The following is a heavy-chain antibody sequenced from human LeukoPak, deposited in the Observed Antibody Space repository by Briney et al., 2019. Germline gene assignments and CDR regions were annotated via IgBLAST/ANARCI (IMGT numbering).Heavy chain of an antibody. CDR1: GFTFDDYA. V-gene: IGHV3-9*01. Sequence: GGSLRLSCAASGFTFDDYAMHWVRQAPGKGLEWVSGISWNSGSIGYADSVKGRFTISRDNAKNSLYLQMNSLRAEDTALCYCAKDRKAAAGDAFDIWGQRTMVTVSS. CDR2: ISWNSGSI. J-gene: IGHJ3*02. CDR3: AKDRKAAAGDAFDI. D-gene: IGHD6-13*01.